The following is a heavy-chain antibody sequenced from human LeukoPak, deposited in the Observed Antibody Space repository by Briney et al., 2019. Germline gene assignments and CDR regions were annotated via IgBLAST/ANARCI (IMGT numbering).Heavy chain of an antibody. J-gene: IGHJ3*02. D-gene: IGHD4-17*01. CDR3: ATLPLYGDYVKLGDAFDI. Sequence: SETLSLTCAVYGGSFSGYYWSWIRQPPGKGLEWIGEINHNGSTNYNPSLKSRVTISVDTSKNQFSLKLSSVTAADTAVYYCATLPLYGDYVKLGDAFDIWGQGTMVTVSS. CDR2: INHNGST. V-gene: IGHV4-34*01. CDR1: GGSFSGYY.